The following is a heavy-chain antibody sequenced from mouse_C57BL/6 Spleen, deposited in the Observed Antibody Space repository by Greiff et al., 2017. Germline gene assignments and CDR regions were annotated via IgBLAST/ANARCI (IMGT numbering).Heavy chain of an antibody. V-gene: IGHV5-17*01. CDR3: ARRVVDWYFDV. J-gene: IGHJ1*03. CDR1: GFTFSDYG. CDR2: ISSGSSTI. Sequence: EVKLMESGGGLVKPGGSLKLSCAASGFTFSDYGMHWVRQAPEKGLEWVAYISSGSSTIYYADTVKGRFTISRDNAKNTLFLQMTSLRSEDTAMYYCARRVVDWYFDVWGTGTTVTVSS. D-gene: IGHD1-1*01.